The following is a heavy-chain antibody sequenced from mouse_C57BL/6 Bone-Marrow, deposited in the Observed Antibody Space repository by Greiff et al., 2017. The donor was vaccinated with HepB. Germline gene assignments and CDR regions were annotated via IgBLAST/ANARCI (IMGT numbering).Heavy chain of an antibody. CDR1: GFTFSSYA. Sequence: DVMLVESGGGLVKPGGSLKLSCAASGFTFSSYAMSWVRQTPEKRLEWVATISDGGSYTYYPDNVKGRFTISRDNAKNNLYLQMSHLKSEDTAMYYCARDMGPSITTVDWGQGTLVTVSA. CDR2: ISDGGSYT. V-gene: IGHV5-4*01. D-gene: IGHD1-1*01. J-gene: IGHJ3*01. CDR3: ARDMGPSITTVD.